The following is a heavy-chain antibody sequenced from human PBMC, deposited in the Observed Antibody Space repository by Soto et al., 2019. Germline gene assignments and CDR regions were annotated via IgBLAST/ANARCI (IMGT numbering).Heavy chain of an antibody. CDR1: GFTFSSYG. CDR3: AKDLDSSGWFSGYYYGVDV. J-gene: IGHJ6*02. D-gene: IGHD6-19*01. CDR2: ISYDGSNK. Sequence: PGGSLRLSCAASGFTFSSYGMHWVRQAPGKGLEWVALISYDGSNKYYADSVKGRFTISRDNSKNTLSLQVSSLRPEDTAVYYCAKDLDSSGWFSGYYYGVDVWGQGTTVTVSS. V-gene: IGHV3-30*18.